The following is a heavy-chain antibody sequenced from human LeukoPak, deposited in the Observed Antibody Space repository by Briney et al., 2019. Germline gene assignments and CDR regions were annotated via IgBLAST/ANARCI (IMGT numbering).Heavy chain of an antibody. V-gene: IGHV3-23*01. Sequence: GGSLRLSCAASGFTFSSYAMSWVRQAPGKGLEWVSAISGGGGSTYYADSVKGRFTISRDNSKNTLYLQMNNLRTEDTAVYYCAKGPGIVVPAGFFDYWGQGTLVTVSS. J-gene: IGHJ4*02. D-gene: IGHD2-2*01. CDR2: ISGGGGST. CDR3: AKGPGIVVPAGFFDY. CDR1: GFTFSSYA.